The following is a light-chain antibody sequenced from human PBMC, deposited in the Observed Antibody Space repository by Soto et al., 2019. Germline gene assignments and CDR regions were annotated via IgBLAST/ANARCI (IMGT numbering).Light chain of an antibody. Sequence: DIQLTQSPSFLSASVGDRVTITCRASQGVSSYLAWYQQKPGKAPKLLIYAASTLQSGVPSRFSGSASGTVFTLTISNLEPEDFATYFCQQLNSYPFTFGGGSKVEIK. CDR3: QQLNSYPFT. CDR2: AAS. V-gene: IGKV1-9*01. CDR1: QGVSSY. J-gene: IGKJ4*01.